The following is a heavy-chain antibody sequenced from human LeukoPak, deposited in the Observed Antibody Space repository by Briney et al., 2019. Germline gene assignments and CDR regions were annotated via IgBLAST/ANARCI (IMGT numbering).Heavy chain of an antibody. CDR1: GFTFSSYA. CDR2: ISSNGGST. Sequence: GGSLRLSCAAYGFTFSSYAMHWVRQAPGKGLEYVSAISSNGGSTYYANSVKGRFTISRDNSKNTLYLQMGSLRAEDMAVYYCARYPGRYYDSSGYDYWGQGTLVTVSS. V-gene: IGHV3-64*01. J-gene: IGHJ4*02. CDR3: ARYPGRYYDSSGYDY. D-gene: IGHD3-22*01.